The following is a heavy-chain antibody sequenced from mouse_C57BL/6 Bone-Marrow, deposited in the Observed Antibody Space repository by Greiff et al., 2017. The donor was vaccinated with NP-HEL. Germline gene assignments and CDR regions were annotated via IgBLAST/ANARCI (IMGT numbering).Heavy chain of an antibody. J-gene: IGHJ4*01. V-gene: IGHV5-6*01. Sequence: EVKVVESGGDLVKPGGSLKLSCAASGFTFSSYGMSWVRQTPDKRLEWVATISSGGSYPYYPDSVKGRFTISRDNAKNTLYLQMSSLKSEDTAMYYCARHLPTVVAPGAMDYWGQGTSVTVSS. CDR1: GFTFSSYG. CDR3: ARHLPTVVAPGAMDY. CDR2: ISSGGSYP. D-gene: IGHD1-1*01.